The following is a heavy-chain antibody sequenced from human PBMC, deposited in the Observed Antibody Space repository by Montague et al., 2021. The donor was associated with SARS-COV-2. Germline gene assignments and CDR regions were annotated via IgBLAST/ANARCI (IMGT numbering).Heavy chain of an antibody. J-gene: IGHJ4*02. D-gene: IGHD5-12*01. Sequence: SLRLSCAASGFSFNNHGMHWVRQAPGKGLEWVAGITYGGSKKKYVDSVKGRFIISRDYSKNTLYLQMNSLRAEDTAVYYCARPSSGYGYYFDYWGQGTLVTVSS. CDR2: ITYGGSKK. CDR1: GFSFNNHG. CDR3: ARPSSGYGYYFDY. V-gene: IGHV3-30*03.